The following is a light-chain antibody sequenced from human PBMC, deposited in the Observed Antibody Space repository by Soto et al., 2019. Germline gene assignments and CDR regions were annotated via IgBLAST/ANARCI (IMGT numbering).Light chain of an antibody. CDR3: QQYNNWPPLYT. CDR1: QSVRSN. J-gene: IGKJ2*01. CDR2: GAS. V-gene: IGKV3-15*01. Sequence: EIVMTQSPATLSVSPGERVTLSCWASQSVRSNLAWYQQKPGQAPRLLIYGASTRASDIPARFSGSGSGTDFTLPISRLQSEDFAVYYCQQYNNWPPLYTFGQGTKLEVK.